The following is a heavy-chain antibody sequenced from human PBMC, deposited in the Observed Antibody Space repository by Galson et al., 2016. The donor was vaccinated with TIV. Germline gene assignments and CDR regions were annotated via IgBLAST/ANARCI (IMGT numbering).Heavy chain of an antibody. V-gene: IGHV4-59*01. Sequence: ETLSLTCTVSGDSINNYFWNWFRQSPGKGLEWIGGIYQSGSTNYNPSLKSRVTISIDTPKRQFSLKLYSVTAADTAVYYCARDKSRRGCFDPWGQGSLVTVSS. J-gene: IGHJ5*02. CDR2: IYQSGST. CDR1: GDSINNYF. CDR3: ARDKSRRGCFDP.